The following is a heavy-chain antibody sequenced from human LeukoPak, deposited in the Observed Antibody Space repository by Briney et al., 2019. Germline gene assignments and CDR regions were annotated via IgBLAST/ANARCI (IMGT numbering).Heavy chain of an antibody. Sequence: PSETLSLTCAVYGGSFSGYYWSWIRQPPGKGLEWIGEINHSGSTNYDPSLKSRVIISVDTSKNQFSLKLSSVTAADTAVYYCARDYYGSKSSSFDPWGQGTLVTVSS. D-gene: IGHD3-10*01. CDR1: GGSFSGYY. V-gene: IGHV4-34*01. J-gene: IGHJ5*02. CDR3: ARDYYGSKSSSFDP. CDR2: INHSGST.